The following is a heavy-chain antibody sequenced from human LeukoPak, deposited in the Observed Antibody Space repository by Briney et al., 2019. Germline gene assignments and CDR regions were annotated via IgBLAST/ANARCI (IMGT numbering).Heavy chain of an antibody. CDR2: ISSSSSYI. CDR3: ARGKGESNSGGYLY. V-gene: IGHV3-21*01. D-gene: IGHD1-26*01. J-gene: IGHJ4*02. Sequence: GGSLRLSCAASGFTFSSYSMNWVRQAPGKGLEWVSSISSSSSYIYYADSVKGRFTISRDNAKNSLYLQMNSLRAEDTAVYYCARGKGESNSGGYLYWGQGTLVTVSS. CDR1: GFTFSSYS.